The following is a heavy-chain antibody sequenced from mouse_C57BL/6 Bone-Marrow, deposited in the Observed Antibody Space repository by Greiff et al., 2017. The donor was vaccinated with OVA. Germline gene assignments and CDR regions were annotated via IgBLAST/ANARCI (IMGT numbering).Heavy chain of an antibody. D-gene: IGHD2-2*01. CDR2: ISGGGGNT. J-gene: IGHJ3*01. V-gene: IGHV5-9*01. Sequence: EVKLVESGGGLVKPGGSLKLSCAASGFTFSSYTMSWVRQTPEKRLEWVATISGGGGNTYYPDSVKGRFNISRDNAKNTLYQQMSSLRAEDTALYYCARHGYDAGLTWFAYWGRGTLVTVSA. CDR1: GFTFSSYT. CDR3: ARHGYDAGLTWFAY.